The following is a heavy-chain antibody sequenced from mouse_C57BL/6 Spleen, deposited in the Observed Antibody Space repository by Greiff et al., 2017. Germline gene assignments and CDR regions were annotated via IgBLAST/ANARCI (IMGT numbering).Heavy chain of an antibody. CDR2: ISYDGSN. Sequence: EVHLVESGPGLVKPSQSLSLTCSVTGYSITSGYYWNWIRQFPGNKLEWMGYISYDGSNNYNPSLKNRISITRDTSKNQFFLKLNSVTTEDTATYYCAREGDGYFYWYFDVWGTGTTVTVSS. V-gene: IGHV3-6*01. CDR1: GYSITSGYY. CDR3: AREGDGYFYWYFDV. J-gene: IGHJ1*03. D-gene: IGHD2-3*01.